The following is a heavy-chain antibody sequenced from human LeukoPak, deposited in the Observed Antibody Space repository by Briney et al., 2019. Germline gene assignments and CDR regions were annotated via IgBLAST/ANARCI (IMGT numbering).Heavy chain of an antibody. Sequence: SETLSLTCTVSGGTLNSFYWTWIRQPPGKGLEWIGYIYYSGSTNYNPSLKSRVTISVDTSKNQFSLKLSSVTAADTAVYYCARQGSSRAHWYFDLWGRGTLVTVSS. D-gene: IGHD2-2*01. CDR3: ARQGSSRAHWYFDL. V-gene: IGHV4-59*08. CDR2: IYYSGST. J-gene: IGHJ2*01. CDR1: GGTLNSFY.